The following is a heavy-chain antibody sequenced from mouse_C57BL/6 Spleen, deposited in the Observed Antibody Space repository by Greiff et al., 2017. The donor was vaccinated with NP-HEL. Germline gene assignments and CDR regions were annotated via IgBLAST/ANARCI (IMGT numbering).Heavy chain of an antibody. J-gene: IGHJ3*01. D-gene: IGHD2-5*01. V-gene: IGHV1-9*01. Sequence: VQLQQSGAELMKPGASVKLSCKATGYTFTGYWIEWVKQRPGHGLEWIGEILPGSGSTNYNEKFKGKATFTADTSSNTAYMQLSSLTTEDSAIYYCASKRDKYSNYGAYWGQGTLVTVSA. CDR3: ASKRDKYSNYGAY. CDR1: GYTFTGYW. CDR2: ILPGSGST.